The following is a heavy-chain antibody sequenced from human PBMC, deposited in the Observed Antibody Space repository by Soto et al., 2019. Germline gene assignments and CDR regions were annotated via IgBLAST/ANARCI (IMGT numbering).Heavy chain of an antibody. J-gene: IGHJ5*02. V-gene: IGHV1-3*01. D-gene: IGHD6-13*01. CDR2: INAANGDT. Sequence: ASVKVSCKASGYTFTSYGIHWLHQAPGQRLEWMGWINAANGDTKYSPKFQGRVTITRDTSASTAYMELSSLRSEDTAVYYCVRRHVSATGIDWFDPWGQGTLVTVSS. CDR3: VRRHVSATGIDWFDP. CDR1: GYTFTSYG.